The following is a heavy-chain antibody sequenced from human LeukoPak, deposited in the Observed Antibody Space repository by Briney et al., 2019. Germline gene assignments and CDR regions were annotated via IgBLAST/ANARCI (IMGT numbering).Heavy chain of an antibody. D-gene: IGHD3-9*01. Sequence: SETLSLTCTVSGGSISSGGYYWSWIRQPPGKGLEWIGYISYGGSTRYNPSLKSRVSTSLDTSKNQFSLRLSSVTAADTAVYYCAGMYYDVLTGYSYFDYWAREPWSPSPQ. V-gene: IGHV4-61*08. CDR1: GGSISSGGYY. J-gene: IGHJ4*02. CDR3: AGMYYDVLTGYSYFDY. CDR2: ISYGGST.